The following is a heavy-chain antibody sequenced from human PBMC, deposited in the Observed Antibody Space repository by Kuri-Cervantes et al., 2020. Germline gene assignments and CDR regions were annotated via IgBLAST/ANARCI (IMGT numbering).Heavy chain of an antibody. CDR3: ARGSPTLSFDY. CDR1: GFTVSSNY. CDR2: IYSGGST. J-gene: IGHJ4*02. Sequence: LSLTCAASGFTVSSNYMSWVRQAPGKGLEWVSVIYSGGSTYYADSVKGRSTISRDNSKNTLYLQMNSLRAEDTAVYYCARGSPTLSFDYWGQGTLVTVSS. D-gene: IGHD3-16*01. V-gene: IGHV3-66*02.